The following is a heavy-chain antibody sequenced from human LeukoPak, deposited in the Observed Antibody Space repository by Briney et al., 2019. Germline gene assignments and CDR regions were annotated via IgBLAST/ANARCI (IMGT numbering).Heavy chain of an antibody. CDR1: GYTFTDYF. Sequence: ASVKVSCKTSGYTFTDYFLHWVRQAPGQGLEWMGWISAYNGNRNYAQKLQGRVTMTTDTSTSTAYMELRSLRSDDTAVYYCARDQPSENYGGNSAFDIWGQGTMVTVSS. J-gene: IGHJ3*02. D-gene: IGHD4-23*01. CDR3: ARDQPSENYGGNSAFDI. V-gene: IGHV1-18*04. CDR2: ISAYNGNR.